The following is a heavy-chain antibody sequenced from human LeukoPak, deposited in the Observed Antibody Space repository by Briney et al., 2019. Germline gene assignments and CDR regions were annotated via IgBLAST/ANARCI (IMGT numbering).Heavy chain of an antibody. D-gene: IGHD6-13*01. CDR3: AKDPRIAAAGMLDY. Sequence: GGSLRLSRAASGFTFSSYAMRWVRQAPGKGLEWVSAISGSGGSTYYADSLKGRFTISSDHSQNTLYLQLHSLDAGDTAVYYCAKDPRIAAAGMLDYWGQGTLVTVSS. CDR1: GFTFSSYA. J-gene: IGHJ4*02. CDR2: ISGSGGST. V-gene: IGHV3-23*01.